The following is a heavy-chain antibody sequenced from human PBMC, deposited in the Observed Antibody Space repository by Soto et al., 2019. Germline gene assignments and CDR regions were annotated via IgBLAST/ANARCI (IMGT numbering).Heavy chain of an antibody. D-gene: IGHD3-10*01. CDR3: ATYYFGSGSYYRFDN. CDR2: ISASDGST. CDR1: GYAFSFG. V-gene: IGHV1-18*01. J-gene: IGHJ4*02. Sequence: VQSGGEVRKPGASVRVSCKASGYAFSFGFSWVRQAPGQGLEWMGWISASDGSTNSAQKFRGRISLTTDTSTNTAYLDLLSLTSDDTAVYFCATYYFGSGSYYRFDNWGQGTLVNVSS.